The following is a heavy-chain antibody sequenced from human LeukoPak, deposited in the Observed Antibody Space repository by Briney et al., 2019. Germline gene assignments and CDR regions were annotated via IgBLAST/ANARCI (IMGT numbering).Heavy chain of an antibody. CDR3: AKESGDFDY. CDR2: ISANGGSA. V-gene: IGHV3-43*02. Sequence: GGSLRLSCVASGLTFGESAMNWVRQAPGKGLEWVSLISANGGSAFSADSVKGRFSISRDNSKNSLYLQMDSLRSEDTAMYYCAKESGDFDYWGQGTLVVVSS. J-gene: IGHJ4*02. CDR1: GLTFGESA.